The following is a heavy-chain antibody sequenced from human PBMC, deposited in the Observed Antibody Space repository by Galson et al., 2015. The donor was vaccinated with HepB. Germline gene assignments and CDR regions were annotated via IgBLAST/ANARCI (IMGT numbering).Heavy chain of an antibody. CDR3: ASAYFDFLTGLNKYFDY. Sequence: SLRLSCAASGFTFSNYAMSWVRQAPGKGLEWVSAISDGGDDTYYADSVKGRFTISRDNSKNTLYLQMNRLRADDTALYYCASAYFDFLTGLNKYFDYWGQGTLVTVSS. D-gene: IGHD3-9*01. J-gene: IGHJ4*02. V-gene: IGHV3-23*01. CDR2: ISDGGDDT. CDR1: GFTFSNYA.